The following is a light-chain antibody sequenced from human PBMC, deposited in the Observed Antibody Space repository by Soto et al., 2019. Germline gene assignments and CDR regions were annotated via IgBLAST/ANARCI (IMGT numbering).Light chain of an antibody. CDR2: NTN. CDR1: SSNIGSNP. V-gene: IGLV1-44*01. CDR3: ASWEDSLNVYV. Sequence: QSVLTQPPSASGTPGQRVTISCSGSSSNIGSNPVTWYQQLPRTAPKLLIYNTNQRPSGVPERFSASRSGTSASLAISGLQSEDEADYFCASWEDSLNVYVLGTGTKLTVL. J-gene: IGLJ1*01.